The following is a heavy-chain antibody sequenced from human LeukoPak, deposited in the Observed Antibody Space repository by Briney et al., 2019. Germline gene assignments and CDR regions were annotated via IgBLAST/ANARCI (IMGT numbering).Heavy chain of an antibody. CDR1: GFTFSDHF. V-gene: IGHV3-72*01. Sequence: GGSLRLSCAASGFTFSDHFMDWVRQAPGKGLEWVGRSRNKAYSYTTEYAASVKGRFTISRDESKNSLYLQTNSLKTEDTAVYYCARDYYGSNTYYLDYWGQGTLVTVSS. CDR3: ARDYYGSNTYYLDY. CDR2: SRNKAYSYTT. J-gene: IGHJ4*02. D-gene: IGHD3-10*01.